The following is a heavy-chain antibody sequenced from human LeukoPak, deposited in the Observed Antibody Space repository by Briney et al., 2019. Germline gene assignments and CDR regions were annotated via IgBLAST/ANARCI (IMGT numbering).Heavy chain of an antibody. CDR1: GGYITSSY. V-gene: IGHV4-59*08. J-gene: IGHJ4*02. CDR2: IYHSGNT. Sequence: KSSETLSLTCTVSGGYITSSYWAWIRQPPGKRLEWIAYIYHSGNTDYNPSLKGRVNISVDTSKNQFSLQLSSVIAADTAVYYCVRLPSQGAFDYWGQGTLVTVS. CDR3: VRLPSQGAFDY.